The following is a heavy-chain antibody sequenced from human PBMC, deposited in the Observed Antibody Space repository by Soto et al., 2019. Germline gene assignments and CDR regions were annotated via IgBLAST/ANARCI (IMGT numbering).Heavy chain of an antibody. CDR3: ARDPREIIMGCLDV. Sequence: QVQLVQSGAEVKKPGASVKVSCKASGYTFTSYGISWVRQAPGQGLEWMGWISGNTGKTNYAQKFQGRVTNTTYTTTSTGYMELRSLKSDDTAMYYCARDPREIIMGCLDVWGQGTTVTVSS. CDR1: GYTFTSYG. J-gene: IGHJ6*02. CDR2: ISGNTGKT. D-gene: IGHD3-10*01. V-gene: IGHV1-18*04.